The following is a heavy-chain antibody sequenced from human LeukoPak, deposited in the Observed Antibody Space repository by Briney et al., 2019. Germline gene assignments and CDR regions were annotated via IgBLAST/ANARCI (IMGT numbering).Heavy chain of an antibody. V-gene: IGHV4-34*01. J-gene: IGHJ4*02. Sequence: PSETLSLTCAVYGGSFSGYYWSWIRQPPGKGLEWIGEINHSGGTNDNPSLKNRVTISLDTSKNQFSLKLSSVTAADTAVYYCARRGRGYSSSFDYWGQGTLVTVSS. CDR1: GGSFSGYY. CDR2: INHSGGT. D-gene: IGHD6-6*01. CDR3: ARRGRGYSSSFDY.